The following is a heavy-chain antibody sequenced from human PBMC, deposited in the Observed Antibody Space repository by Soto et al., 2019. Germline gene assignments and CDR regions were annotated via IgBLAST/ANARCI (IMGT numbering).Heavy chain of an antibody. CDR1: GFTFSSYA. V-gene: IGHV3-23*01. J-gene: IGHJ6*03. D-gene: IGHD3-16*01. Sequence: GGSLRLSCAASGFTFSSYAMSWVRQAPGKGLEWVSAISGSGGSTYYADSVKGRFTISRDNSKNTLYLQMNSLRAEDTAVYYCAKGTYYDYIWGSSWGGDYYMDVWGKGTTVTVSS. CDR3: AKGTYYDYIWGSSWGGDYYMDV. CDR2: ISGSGGST.